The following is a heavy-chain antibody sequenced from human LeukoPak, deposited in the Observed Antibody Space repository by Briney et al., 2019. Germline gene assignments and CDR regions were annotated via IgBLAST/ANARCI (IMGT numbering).Heavy chain of an antibody. V-gene: IGHV1-69*05. CDR2: IIPICGST. CDR3: ARVGRSRGSLPNSYYYMDV. D-gene: IGHD1-26*01. Sequence: GASVKVSCNASGDIFNSYSVSWVRQAPGQGLEWMGGIIPICGSTNYAQKFQGRVTITTDQSTRTAYMELNSLSSDDTAVYYCARVGRSRGSLPNSYYYMDVWGKGTTVTVSS. J-gene: IGHJ6*03. CDR1: GDIFNSYS.